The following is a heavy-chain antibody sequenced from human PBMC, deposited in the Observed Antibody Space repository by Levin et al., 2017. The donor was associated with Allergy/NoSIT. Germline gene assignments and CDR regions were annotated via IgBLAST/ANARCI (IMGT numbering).Heavy chain of an antibody. J-gene: IGHJ5*02. V-gene: IGHV4-59*08. CDR1: GGSISSYY. CDR3: ARLDIAAAGTGWFDP. CDR2: IYYSGST. D-gene: IGHD6-13*01. Sequence: ESLKISCTVSGGSISSYYWSWIRQPPGKGLEWIGYIYYSGSTNYNPSLKSRVTISVDTSKNQFSLKLSSVTAADTAVYYCARLDIAAAGTGWFDPWGQGTLVTVSS.